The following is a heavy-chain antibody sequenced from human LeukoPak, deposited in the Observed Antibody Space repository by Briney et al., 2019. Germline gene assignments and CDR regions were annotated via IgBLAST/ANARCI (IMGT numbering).Heavy chain of an antibody. CDR1: GGSISSGDYY. CDR2: IYYSGST. CDR3: ARRTRSTKAFDY. D-gene: IGHD2-2*01. Sequence: SQTLSLTCSVSGGSISSGDYYWSWIRQPPGTGLEWIGYIYYSGSTYYNPSLKSRVTISVDTSKNQFSLKLSSVTAADTAVYYCARRTRSTKAFDYWGQGTLVTLSS. J-gene: IGHJ4*02. V-gene: IGHV4-30-4*08.